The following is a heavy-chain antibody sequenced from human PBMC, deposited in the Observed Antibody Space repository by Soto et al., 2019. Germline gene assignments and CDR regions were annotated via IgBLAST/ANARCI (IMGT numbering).Heavy chain of an antibody. V-gene: IGHV4-30-2*01. CDR3: ARRGPGTYFDY. Sequence: SETLSLTCAVSGGSISSGGYSWSWIRQPPGKGLEWIGYIYHSGSTYYNPSLKSRVTISVDRSKNTLYLQMNSLRAEDTAGYYCARRGPGTYFDYWGQGTLVTVSS. D-gene: IGHD6-13*01. CDR1: GGSISSGGYS. J-gene: IGHJ4*02. CDR2: IYHSGST.